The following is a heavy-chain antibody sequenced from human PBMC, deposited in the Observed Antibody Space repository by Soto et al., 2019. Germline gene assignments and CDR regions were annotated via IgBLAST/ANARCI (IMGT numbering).Heavy chain of an antibody. J-gene: IGHJ4*02. V-gene: IGHV2-5*02. CDR2: IYWDDDK. CDR1: GFSLSTSGVG. D-gene: IGHD2-15*01. Sequence: QITLKESGPTLVKPTQTLTLTCTFSGFSLSTSGVGVGWIRQPPGKALEWLALIYWDDDKRYSPSLKSRLTSTKDIAKNHVVLTMTNMHPVDTATYYCAHRARYCSGGSCSGWLDYWGQGTLGTVSS. CDR3: AHRARYCSGGSCSGWLDY.